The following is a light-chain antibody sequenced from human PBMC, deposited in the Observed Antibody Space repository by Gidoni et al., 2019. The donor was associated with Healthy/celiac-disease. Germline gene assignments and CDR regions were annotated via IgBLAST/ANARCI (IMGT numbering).Light chain of an antibody. CDR1: QDIINY. V-gene: IGKV1-33*01. CDR3: QQYDNLLLT. Sequence: DIQMTPSPSSLSASVGDRVTITCQASQDIINYLNWYQQKPGKAPKLLIYDASNLETGVPSRFSGSGSGTDFTFTISSLQPEDIATYYCQQYDNLLLTFGGGTKVEIK. J-gene: IGKJ4*01. CDR2: DAS.